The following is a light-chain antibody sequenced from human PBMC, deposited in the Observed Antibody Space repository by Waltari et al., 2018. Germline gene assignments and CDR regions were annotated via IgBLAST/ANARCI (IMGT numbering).Light chain of an antibody. CDR2: HAS. CDR3: QQYGTSSLS. V-gene: IGKV3-20*01. Sequence: EIVLTQSPGTLSLSPGERATLSCRASQSLSNNSLAWYQQKPGQAPRLLIYHASSRTTGIPDRFGGSGSGTDFTLSISRVEPEDFAVYYCQQYGTSSLSFGGGTKVEIK. CDR1: QSLSNNS. J-gene: IGKJ4*01.